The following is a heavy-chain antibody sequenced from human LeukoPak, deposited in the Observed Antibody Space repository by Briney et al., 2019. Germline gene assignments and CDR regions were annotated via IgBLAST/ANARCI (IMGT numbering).Heavy chain of an antibody. J-gene: IGHJ4*02. Sequence: KPSETLSLTCTVSGDSVSNYYWSWIRQPPGKRLEWIGCIYYSESATYNPSLKSRITIPLDTSKNQFFLKLSSVTAADTAVYYCARKRSFDLWGQGTLVTVSS. CDR1: GDSVSNYY. V-gene: IGHV4-59*02. D-gene: IGHD3-9*01. CDR3: ARKRSFDL. CDR2: IYYSESA.